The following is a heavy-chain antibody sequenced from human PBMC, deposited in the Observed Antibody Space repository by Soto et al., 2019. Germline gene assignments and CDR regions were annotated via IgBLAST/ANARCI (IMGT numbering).Heavy chain of an antibody. J-gene: IGHJ1*01. CDR2: INAGNGNT. V-gene: IGHV1-3*01. CDR3: ARDSSLRIAVAGNTEYFQH. D-gene: IGHD6-19*01. Sequence: ASVKVSCKASGYTFTSYAMHWVRQAPGQRLEWMGWINAGNGNTKYSQKFQGGVTITRDTSASTAYMELSSLRSEDTAVYYCARDSSLRIAVAGNTEYFQHWGQGTLVTVSS. CDR1: GYTFTSYA.